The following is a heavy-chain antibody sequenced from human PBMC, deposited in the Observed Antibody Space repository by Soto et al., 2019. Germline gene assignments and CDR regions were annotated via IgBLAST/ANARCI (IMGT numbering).Heavy chain of an antibody. CDR1: GFTFSSYA. Sequence: GGSLILSCAASGFTFSSYAMSWVRQAPGKGLEWVSAISGSGGSTYYADSVKGRFTISRDNSKNTLYLQMNSLRAEDTAVYYCAKDLDSGDRLRFLEWLLLGLDYWGQGTLVTVSS. CDR2: ISGSGGST. V-gene: IGHV3-23*01. J-gene: IGHJ4*02. D-gene: IGHD3-3*01. CDR3: AKDLDSGDRLRFLEWLLLGLDY.